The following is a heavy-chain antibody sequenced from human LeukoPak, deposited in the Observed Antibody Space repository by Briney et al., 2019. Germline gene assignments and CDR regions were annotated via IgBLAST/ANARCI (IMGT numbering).Heavy chain of an antibody. D-gene: IGHD4-11*01. J-gene: IGHJ4*02. V-gene: IGHV5-51*01. CDR2: IYPGDSDT. CDR1: GHSFTTYW. CDR3: ARRGSNYEFDY. Sequence: GESLKISCKASGHSFTTYWIGWVRQMPGKGLEWMGIIYPGDSDTRYSPSFLGQVTISVDKSISTAYLQWSSLKASDTAMYYCARRGSNYEFDYWGQGTLVTVSS.